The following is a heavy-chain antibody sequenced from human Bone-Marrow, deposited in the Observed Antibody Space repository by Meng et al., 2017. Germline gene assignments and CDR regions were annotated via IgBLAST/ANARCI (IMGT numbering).Heavy chain of an antibody. CDR3: ARTYYDFWSGYYYFDY. CDR2: IYYSGST. V-gene: IGHV4-31*01. Sequence: QGQVRESGPGLVKPSQTLSLTCTVSGGSISSGGYYWSWIRQHPGKGLEWIGYIYYSGSTYYNPSLKSLVTISVDTSKNQFSLKLSSVTAADTAVYYCARTYYDFWSGYYYFDYWGQGTLVTVSS. CDR1: GGSISSGGYY. D-gene: IGHD3-3*01. J-gene: IGHJ4*02.